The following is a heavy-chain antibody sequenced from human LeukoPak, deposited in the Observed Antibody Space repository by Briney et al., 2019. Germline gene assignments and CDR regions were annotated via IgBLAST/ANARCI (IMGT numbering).Heavy chain of an antibody. CDR1: GGSISSYY. J-gene: IGHJ5*02. D-gene: IGHD3-10*01. Sequence: SETLSLTCTVSGGSISSYYWSWIRQPPGKGLEWIGYIYCSGSTNYNPSLKSRVTISVDTSKNQFSLKLSSVTAADTAVYYCARTSITMVRGASSFWFDPWGQGTLVTVSS. V-gene: IGHV4-59*12. CDR3: ARTSITMVRGASSFWFDP. CDR2: IYCSGST.